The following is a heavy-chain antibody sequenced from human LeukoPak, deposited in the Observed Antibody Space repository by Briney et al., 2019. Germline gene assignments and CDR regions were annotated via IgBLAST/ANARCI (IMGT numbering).Heavy chain of an antibody. CDR3: ARLRRNGDYYFDY. J-gene: IGHJ4*02. D-gene: IGHD4-17*01. Sequence: PSETLSLTCAVYGGSFSGYYWSWIRQPPGKGLEWIGSIYYSGSTYYNPSLKSRVTISVDTSKNQFSLKLSSVTAADTAVYYCARLRRNGDYYFDYWGQGTLVTVSS. V-gene: IGHV4-34*01. CDR2: IYYSGST. CDR1: GGSFSGYY.